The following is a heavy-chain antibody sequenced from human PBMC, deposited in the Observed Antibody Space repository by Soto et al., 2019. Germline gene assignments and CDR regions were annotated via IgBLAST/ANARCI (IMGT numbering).Heavy chain of an antibody. D-gene: IGHD6-6*01. CDR1: GGTFSSYT. CDR2: IIPILGIA. J-gene: IGHJ1*01. CDR3: ARGPSYAESFQH. Sequence: QVQLVQSGAEVKKPGSSVKVSCKASGGTFSSYTISWVRQAPGQGLEWMGRIIPILGIANYAQKFQGRVXIXAXXSTSTAYMELSSLRSEDTAVYYCARGPSYAESFQHWGQGTLVTVSS. V-gene: IGHV1-69*02.